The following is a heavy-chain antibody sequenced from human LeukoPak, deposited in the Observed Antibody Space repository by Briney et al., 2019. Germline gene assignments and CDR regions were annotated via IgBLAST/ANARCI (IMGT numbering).Heavy chain of an antibody. CDR3: ASGDYYFDY. Sequence: GGSLTLSCAASGFTISRYWMHWVRQAPGGGLVWVSRINSDGSSTSYADSVRGRFTISRDNAKNTLYLQMNSLRAEDTAVYYCASGDYYFDYWGQGTLVTVSS. D-gene: IGHD3-3*01. J-gene: IGHJ4*01. V-gene: IGHV3-74*01. CDR1: GFTISRYW. CDR2: INSDGSST.